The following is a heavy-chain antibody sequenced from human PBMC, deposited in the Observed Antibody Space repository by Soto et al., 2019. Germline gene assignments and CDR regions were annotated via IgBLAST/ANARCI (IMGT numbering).Heavy chain of an antibody. D-gene: IGHD4-4*01. J-gene: IGHJ5*02. CDR3: ASLNRANTVTTDLTGWFDP. CDR1: GFSFYDYN. V-gene: IGHV3-11*06. Sequence: GGSLRLSCAASGFSFYDYNMNWIRQAPGKGLEWVSYISSSGNYANYVDSVKGRFTISRDNAKNSLYLQMNSLRAEDTAVYYCASLNRANTVTTDLTGWFDPWGQGTLVTVSS. CDR2: ISSSGNYA.